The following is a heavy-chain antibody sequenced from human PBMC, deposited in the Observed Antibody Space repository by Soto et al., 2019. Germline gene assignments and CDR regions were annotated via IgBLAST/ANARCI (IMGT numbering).Heavy chain of an antibody. J-gene: IGHJ6*02. D-gene: IGHD2-2*02. CDR2: TYYRSKWYN. Sequence: PSQTLSLTCAISGDSVSSNSAAWNWIRQSPSRGLEWLGRTYYRSKWYNDYAVSVKSRITINPDTSKNQFSLQLNSVTPEDTAVYYCARAHCSSTSCYTFYYYYGMDVWGQGTTVTVYS. CDR1: GDSVSSNSAA. V-gene: IGHV6-1*01. CDR3: ARAHCSSTSCYTFYYYYGMDV.